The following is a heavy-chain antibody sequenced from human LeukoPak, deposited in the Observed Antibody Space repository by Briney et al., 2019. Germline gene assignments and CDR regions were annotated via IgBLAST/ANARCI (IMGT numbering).Heavy chain of an antibody. CDR3: ARAIIVGATYGIDC. CDR1: GGSISSINDY. CDR2: IYYSGST. V-gene: IGHV4-39*02. D-gene: IGHD1-26*01. Sequence: TTSQTLSLTCTVSGGSISSINDYWGWIRQPPGKGLEWIGSIYYSGSTYYNPSLKSRVSISLDTSKNHFSLNLSSVTAADTAVYYCARAIIVGATYGIDCWGQGTLDTVSS. J-gene: IGHJ4*02.